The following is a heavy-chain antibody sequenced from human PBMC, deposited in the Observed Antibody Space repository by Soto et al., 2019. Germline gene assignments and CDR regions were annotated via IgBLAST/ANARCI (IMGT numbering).Heavy chain of an antibody. D-gene: IGHD5-12*01. CDR3: ARLGVATPNSGYFQH. V-gene: IGHV4-39*01. Sequence: SETLSLTCTVSGGSISSSSYYWGWIRQPPGKGLEWIGSIYYSGSTYYNPSLKSRVTISVDTSKNQFSLKLSSVTAADTAVYYCARLGVATPNSGYFQHWGQGTLVTVSS. CDR2: IYYSGST. CDR1: GGSISSSSYY. J-gene: IGHJ1*01.